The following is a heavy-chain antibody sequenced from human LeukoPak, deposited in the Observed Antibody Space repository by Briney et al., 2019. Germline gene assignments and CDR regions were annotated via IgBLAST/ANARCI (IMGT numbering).Heavy chain of an antibody. J-gene: IGHJ6*02. D-gene: IGHD3-10*01. CDR1: GFTVVSGC. Sequence: GGSLRPPWPAPGFTVVSGCMNWAGRAPGRGWGGFEVIGVGGGSTYYADSVKGRFTISRDNSKSTLYLQMNSLRAEDTAVYYCAKYTYYSGSGSSCVLCVMDVWGQGTTVTVSS. CDR2: IGVGGGST. CDR3: AKYTYYSGSGSSCVLCVMDV. V-gene: IGHV3-23*01.